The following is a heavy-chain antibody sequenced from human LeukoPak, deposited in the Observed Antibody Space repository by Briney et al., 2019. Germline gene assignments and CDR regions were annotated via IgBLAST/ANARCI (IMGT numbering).Heavy chain of an antibody. CDR2: IYYNGNT. J-gene: IGHJ6*02. Sequence: SEALSLTCTVSGGSFHNYYWSWIRQPPGKGLEWIGYIYYNGNTKYNPSLKSRVTISLNTSNNQFSLMLNSVTAADTAVYYCARRLNGYNVGGRDYFGMDVWGQGTTVTVS. CDR1: GGSFHNYY. CDR3: ARRLNGYNVGGRDYFGMDV. V-gene: IGHV4-59*08. D-gene: IGHD5-24*01.